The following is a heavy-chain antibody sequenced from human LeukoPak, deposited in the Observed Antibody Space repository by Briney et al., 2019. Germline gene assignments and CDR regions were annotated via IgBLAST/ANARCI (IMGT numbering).Heavy chain of an antibody. J-gene: IGHJ4*02. CDR1: GGTFSSYA. D-gene: IGHD3-10*01. V-gene: IGHV1-69*06. Sequence: SVKVSCKASGGTFSSYAISWVRQAPGQGLEWMGGIIPIFGTANYAQKFQGRVTITADKSTSTAYMELSSLRSEDTAVYYCARARKTGSSLDYWGQGTLVTVSS. CDR3: ARARKTGSSLDY. CDR2: IIPIFGTA.